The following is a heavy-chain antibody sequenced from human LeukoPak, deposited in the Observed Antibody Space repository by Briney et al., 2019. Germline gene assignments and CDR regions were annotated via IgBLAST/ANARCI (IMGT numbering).Heavy chain of an antibody. J-gene: IGHJ4*02. CDR2: ITHSGTT. D-gene: IGHD1-1*01. Sequence: GGSLRLSCAASGFTFSSYAMSWVRQAPGKGLEWVGLITHSGTTDFAAPVKGRFTLSRDNSEDTVYLQMSSLKTEDTAVYYCVADVPTLDSQFDYWGRGTLVTVSS. V-gene: IGHV3-15*01. CDR1: GFTFSSYA. CDR3: VADVPTLDSQFDY.